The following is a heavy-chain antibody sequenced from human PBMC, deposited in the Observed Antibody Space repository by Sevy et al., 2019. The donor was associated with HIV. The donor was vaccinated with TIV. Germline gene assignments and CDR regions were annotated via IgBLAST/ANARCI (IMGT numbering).Heavy chain of an antibody. D-gene: IGHD3-10*01. Sequence: SETLSLTCTVSGGSISSSSYYWGWIRQPPGKGLEWIGSIYYSGSTYYNPSLKSRVTISVVTSKNQFSLKLSSVTAADTAVYYCARPAMVRGEGAFDIWGQGTMVTVSS. CDR3: ARPAMVRGEGAFDI. J-gene: IGHJ3*02. CDR1: GGSISSSSYY. V-gene: IGHV4-39*01. CDR2: IYYSGST.